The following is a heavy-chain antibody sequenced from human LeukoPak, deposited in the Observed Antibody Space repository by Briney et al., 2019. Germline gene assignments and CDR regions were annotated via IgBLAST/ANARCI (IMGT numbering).Heavy chain of an antibody. V-gene: IGHV4-59*08. CDR3: ARLGYGDRYWYFDL. CDR2: IYNSGGT. J-gene: IGHJ2*01. Sequence: SETLSLTCTVSGGSISSYYWSWIRQPPGKGLEWIGNIYNSGGTNYNPSLKSRVTTSVDTSKNQFSLKLSSVAAADTAVYYCARLGYGDRYWYFDLWGRGTLVTVSS. CDR1: GGSISSYY. D-gene: IGHD4-17*01.